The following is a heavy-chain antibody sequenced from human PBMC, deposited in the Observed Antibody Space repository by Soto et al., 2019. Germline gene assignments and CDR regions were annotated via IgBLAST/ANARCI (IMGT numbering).Heavy chain of an antibody. CDR3: ARDLQRLVTGRPKGGKTGGAFDI. CDR2: INPSNGNT. D-gene: IGHD1-20*01. Sequence: GASVKVSCKASGYTFTSYYMHWVRQAPGQGLEWMGIINPSNGNTSYAQELQGRVTMTTDTSTSTAYMELRSLRSDDTAVYYCARDLQRLVTGRPKGGKTGGAFDIWGQGTMVTVSS. CDR1: GYTFTSYY. J-gene: IGHJ3*02. V-gene: IGHV1-46*01.